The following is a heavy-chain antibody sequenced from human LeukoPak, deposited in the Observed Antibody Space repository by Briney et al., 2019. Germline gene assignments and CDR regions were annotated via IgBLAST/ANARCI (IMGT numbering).Heavy chain of an antibody. D-gene: IGHD2-21*02. CDR3: ANSLAVTAHFDY. CDR1: GITFSSYG. CDR2: IRYDGSNK. V-gene: IGHV3-30*02. Sequence: GGSLRLSCAASGITFSSYGMHWVRQATGKGQEWVAFIRYDGSNKYYADSVKGRFTISRDNSKNTLYLQMNSLRAEDTAVYYCANSLAVTAHFDYWGQGTLVTVST. J-gene: IGHJ4*02.